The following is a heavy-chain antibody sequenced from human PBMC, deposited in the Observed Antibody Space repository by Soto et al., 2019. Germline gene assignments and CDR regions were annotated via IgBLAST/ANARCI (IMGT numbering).Heavy chain of an antibody. J-gene: IGHJ3*02. D-gene: IGHD3-16*01. CDR2: IIPIFGTA. CDR1: GGTFSSYA. V-gene: IGHV1-69*13. Sequence: GASVKVSCKASGGTFSSYAISWVRQAPGQGLEWMGGIIPIFGTANYAQKFQGRVTITADESTSTAYMELSSLRSEDTAVYYCMATYSLGFSSAKKDAFDIWGQGTMVT. CDR3: MATYSLGFSSAKKDAFDI.